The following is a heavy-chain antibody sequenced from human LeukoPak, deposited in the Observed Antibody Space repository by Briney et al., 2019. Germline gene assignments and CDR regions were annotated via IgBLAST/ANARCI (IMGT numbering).Heavy chain of an antibody. CDR1: GGTFSSYA. V-gene: IGHV1-69*05. CDR3: AAPTIDSSSWYYY. CDR2: IIPIFGTA. D-gene: IGHD6-13*01. J-gene: IGHJ4*02. Sequence: ASVKVSCKASGGTFSSYAISWVRQAPGQGLEWMGRIIPIFGTANYAQKFQGRVTITTDESTSTAYMELSSLRPEDTAVYYCAAPTIDSSSWYYYWGQGTLVTVSS.